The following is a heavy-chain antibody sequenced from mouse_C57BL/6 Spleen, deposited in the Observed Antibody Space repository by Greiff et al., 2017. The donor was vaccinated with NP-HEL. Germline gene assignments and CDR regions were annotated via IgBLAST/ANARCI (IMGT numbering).Heavy chain of an antibody. D-gene: IGHD1-1*01. CDR2: IDPETGGT. V-gene: IGHV1-15*01. CDR3: TRSRFTTVVDWYFDV. Sequence: VQLQQSGAELVRPGASVTLSCKASGYTFTDYEMHWVKQTPVHGLEWIGAIDPETGGTAYNQKFKGKAILTAAKSSSTAYMELRSLTSEDSAVYYCTRSRFTTVVDWYFDVWGTGTTVTVSS. CDR1: GYTFTDYE. J-gene: IGHJ1*03.